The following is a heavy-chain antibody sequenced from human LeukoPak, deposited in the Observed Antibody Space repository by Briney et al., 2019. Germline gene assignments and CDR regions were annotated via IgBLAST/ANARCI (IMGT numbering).Heavy chain of an antibody. D-gene: IGHD2-2*01. J-gene: IGHJ5*02. CDR2: INPNSGNT. Sequence: ASVKVSCKASGYTFTSYDINWVRQATGQGLEWMGWINPNSGNTGYAQKFQGRVTITRNTPISTAYMELSSLRSEDTAVYYCARVTVVVPPTQIWFDPWGQGTLVTVSS. CDR3: ARVTVVVPPTQIWFDP. CDR1: GYTFTSYD. V-gene: IGHV1-8*03.